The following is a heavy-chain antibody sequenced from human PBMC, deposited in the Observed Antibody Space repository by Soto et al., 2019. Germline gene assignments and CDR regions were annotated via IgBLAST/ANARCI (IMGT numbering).Heavy chain of an antibody. CDR3: ARVVGALGHWFDP. J-gene: IGHJ5*02. CDR1: GYTFTSYG. CDR2: ISAYNGNT. V-gene: IGHV1-18*01. D-gene: IGHD1-26*01. Sequence: QVQLVQSGGEVKKPGASVKVSCKASGYTFTSYGISWVRQAPGQGLEWIGRISAYNGNTNYAQKLQGRVTMTTDTATITVSTELTSLRSDDRAVYYCARVVGALGHWFDPWGQGTVVTVSS.